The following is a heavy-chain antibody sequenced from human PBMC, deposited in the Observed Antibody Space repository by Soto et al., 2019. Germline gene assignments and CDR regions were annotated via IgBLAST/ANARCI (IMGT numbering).Heavy chain of an antibody. J-gene: IGHJ4*02. Sequence: GGSLRLSCAASGFTFSSYGMHWVRQAPGKGLEWVAVISYDGSNKYYADSVKGRFTISRDNSKNTLYLQMNSLRAEDTAVYYCAKDPNRLYYYGSGSYYHYWGQGTLVTVSS. D-gene: IGHD3-10*01. CDR3: AKDPNRLYYYGSGSYYHY. V-gene: IGHV3-30*18. CDR2: ISYDGSNK. CDR1: GFTFSSYG.